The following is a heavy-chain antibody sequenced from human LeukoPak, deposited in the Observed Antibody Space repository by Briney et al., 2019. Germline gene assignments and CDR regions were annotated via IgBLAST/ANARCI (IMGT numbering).Heavy chain of an antibody. CDR2: IIPIFGTA. J-gene: IGHJ4*02. CDR3: ARDGYYYDSSGYYYED. D-gene: IGHD3-22*01. Sequence: SVKVSCKASGGTFSSYAISWVRQAPGQGLEWMGRIIPIFGTAIYAQKFQGRVTITTDESTSTAYMELSSLRSEDTAVYYCARDGYYYDSSGYYYEDWGQGNLVTVSS. V-gene: IGHV1-69*05. CDR1: GGTFSSYA.